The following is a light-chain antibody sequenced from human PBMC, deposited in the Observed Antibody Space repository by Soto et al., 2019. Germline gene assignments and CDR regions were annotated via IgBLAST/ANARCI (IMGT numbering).Light chain of an antibody. V-gene: IGKV3-20*01. Sequence: EIVLTQSPGTLSLSPGERATLSCRASQSVSSSYLAWYQQKPGQAHRLLIYGASSRATSIPDRFSGSGSGTDFTLTISRLEPEYFAVYYWQQYGSSTTFGEGTNLDIK. CDR1: QSVSSSY. CDR2: GAS. J-gene: IGKJ2*01. CDR3: QQYGSSTT.